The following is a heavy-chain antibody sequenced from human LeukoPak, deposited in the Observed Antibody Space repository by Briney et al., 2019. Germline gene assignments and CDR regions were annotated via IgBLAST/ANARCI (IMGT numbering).Heavy chain of an antibody. D-gene: IGHD5-12*01. V-gene: IGHV3-7*05. Sequence: GGSLSLSCAASGFAFGTFWLTWVRQAPGKGLEWVANIKEDEREKYYVGSVKGRFTISRDNAKKSLYMQMKSLRVEDTAVYYCACSVSGHQFYFDFWGQGTLVTVSS. CDR2: IKEDEREK. J-gene: IGHJ4*02. CDR3: ACSVSGHQFYFDF. CDR1: GFAFGTFW.